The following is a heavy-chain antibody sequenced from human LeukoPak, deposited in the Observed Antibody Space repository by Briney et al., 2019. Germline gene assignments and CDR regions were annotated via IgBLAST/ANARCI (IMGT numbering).Heavy chain of an antibody. J-gene: IGHJ4*02. V-gene: IGHV3-23*01. CDR1: GFTFSAYG. D-gene: IGHD3-10*01. CDR3: AKDSSDYFGSGSHFYF. Sequence: GGSLRLSCAASGFTFSAYGMTWVRQAPGKGLEWASTISGSGGSTYYADSVKGRFTISRDNSKNTLYLQMYSLRAEDTAVYYCAKDSSDYFGSGSHFYFWGQGALVTVSS. CDR2: ISGSGGST.